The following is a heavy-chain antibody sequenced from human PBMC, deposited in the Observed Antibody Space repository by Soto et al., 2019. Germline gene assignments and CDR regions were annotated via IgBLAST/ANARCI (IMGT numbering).Heavy chain of an antibody. Sequence: RWSLRLSCPASVFTVSSNYMNWVRQAPGKGLEWLSIIYSDGTTYYADSVKGRFTISRDNFKNTLYLQMNNLRVEDTAVYYCAILSNWGQGTLVTVSS. CDR3: AILSN. V-gene: IGHV3-53*01. J-gene: IGHJ4*02. CDR2: IYSDGTT. D-gene: IGHD6-6*01. CDR1: VFTVSSNY.